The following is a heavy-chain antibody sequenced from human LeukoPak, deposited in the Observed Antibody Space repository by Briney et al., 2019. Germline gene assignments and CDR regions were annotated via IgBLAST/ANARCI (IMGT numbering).Heavy chain of an antibody. V-gene: IGHV4-59*08. D-gene: IGHD2-2*01. J-gene: IGHJ4*02. Sequence: SETLSLTCTVSGGSISSYYWSWIRQPPGKGLEWIGYIYYSGSTNYNPSLKSRVTISVDTSKNQFSLKLSSVTAADTAVYYCARQTEADIVVVPAAAPFDYWGQGTLVTVSS. CDR2: IYYSGST. CDR3: ARQTEADIVVVPAAAPFDY. CDR1: GGSISSYY.